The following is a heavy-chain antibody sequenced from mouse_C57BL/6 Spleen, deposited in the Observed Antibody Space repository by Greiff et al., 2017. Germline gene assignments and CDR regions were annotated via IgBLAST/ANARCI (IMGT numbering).Heavy chain of an antibody. Sequence: ESGPGLVKPSQSLSLTCSVTGYSITSGYYWNWIRQFPGNKLEWMGYISYDGSNNYNPSLKNRISITRDTSKNQFFLKLNSVTTEDTATYYCAIQTPYYAMDYWGQGTSVTVSS. CDR1: GYSITSGYY. V-gene: IGHV3-6*01. J-gene: IGHJ4*01. CDR3: AIQTPYYAMDY. CDR2: ISYDGSN.